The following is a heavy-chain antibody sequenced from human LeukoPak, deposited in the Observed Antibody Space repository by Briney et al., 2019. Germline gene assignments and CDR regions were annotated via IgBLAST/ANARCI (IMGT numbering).Heavy chain of an antibody. CDR3: AKDQGSGYYSY. D-gene: IGHD3-22*01. Sequence: PGRSLRLSCAASGFTFSSYGMHWVRQAPGKGLEWVAVISYDGSNKYYADSVKGRFTISRDNSKNTLYLQMNSLRAEDTAVYYCAKDQGSGYYSYWSRGTLVTVSS. J-gene: IGHJ4*02. CDR1: GFTFSSYG. V-gene: IGHV3-30*18. CDR2: ISYDGSNK.